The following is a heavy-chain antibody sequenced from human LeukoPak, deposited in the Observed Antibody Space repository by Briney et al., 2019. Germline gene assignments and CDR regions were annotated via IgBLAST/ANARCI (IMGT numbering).Heavy chain of an antibody. CDR2: ISWDGDST. D-gene: IGHD2-2*02. J-gene: IGHJ4*02. CDR1: GFTFDDYA. Sequence: GGSLRLSCAASGFTFDDYAMHWVRQAPGKGLEWVSLISWDGDSTYYADSVKGRFTISRDNSKNSLYLQMNSLRAEDTALYYCAKGGACSSTSCYTGAIFDYWGQGTLVTVSS. V-gene: IGHV3-43D*04. CDR3: AKGGACSSTSCYTGAIFDY.